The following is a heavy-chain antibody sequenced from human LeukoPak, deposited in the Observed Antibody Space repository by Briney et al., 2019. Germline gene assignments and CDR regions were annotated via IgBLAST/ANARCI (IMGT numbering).Heavy chain of an antibody. J-gene: IGHJ2*01. CDR3: ATLGYCSSTSCYSYWYFDL. V-gene: IGHV3-74*01. Sequence: GGSLRLSCAASGFTFSSYWMHWVRQAPGKGLVWVSRINTDGSSTSYADSVKGRFTISRDNAKNTLYLQMNSLRAEDTAVYYCATLGYCSSTSCYSYWYFDLWGRGTLVTVSS. CDR2: INTDGSST. D-gene: IGHD2-2*01. CDR1: GFTFSSYW.